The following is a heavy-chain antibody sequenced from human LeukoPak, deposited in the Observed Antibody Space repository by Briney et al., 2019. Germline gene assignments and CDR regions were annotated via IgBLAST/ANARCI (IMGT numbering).Heavy chain of an antibody. CDR2: IIPILGIA. CDR3: ARFDDSSGYDAFDI. J-gene: IGHJ3*02. Sequence: SVKVSCKASGGTFSSYAISWVRQAPGQGLEWMGRIIPILGIANYAQKFQGRVTITADKSTSTAYMELSSLRSEDTAVYYCARFDDSSGYDAFDIWGQGTMVTVSS. V-gene: IGHV1-69*04. D-gene: IGHD3-22*01. CDR1: GGTFSSYA.